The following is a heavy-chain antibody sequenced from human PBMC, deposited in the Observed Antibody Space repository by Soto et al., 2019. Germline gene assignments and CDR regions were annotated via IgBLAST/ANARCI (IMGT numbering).Heavy chain of an antibody. CDR3: ARDAVTKENFDY. V-gene: IGHV1-69*08. J-gene: IGHJ4*02. CDR2: IIPILGIA. Sequence: QVQLVQSGAEVKKPGSSVKVSCKASGGTFSSYTISWVRQAPGQGLEWMGRIIPILGIANYAQKFQGRVTITADKSTSTAYMELSSLRSEDTAVYYCARDAVTKENFDYWGQGTLVTVSS. D-gene: IGHD4-17*01. CDR1: GGTFSSYT.